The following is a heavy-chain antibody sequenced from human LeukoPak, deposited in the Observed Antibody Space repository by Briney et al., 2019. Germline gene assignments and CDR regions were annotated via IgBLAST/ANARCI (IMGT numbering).Heavy chain of an antibody. CDR1: GGSFSGYY. CDR2: INHSGST. D-gene: IGHD3-10*01. Sequence: SETLSLTCAVYGGSFSGYYWSWIRQPPGKGLEWIGEINHSGSTNYNPSLKSRVTISVDTSKNQFSLKLSSVTAADTAVYYCARTLPRLLWFGELFEGGWFDPWGQGTLVTVSS. CDR3: ARTLPRLLWFGELFEGGWFDP. J-gene: IGHJ5*02. V-gene: IGHV4-34*01.